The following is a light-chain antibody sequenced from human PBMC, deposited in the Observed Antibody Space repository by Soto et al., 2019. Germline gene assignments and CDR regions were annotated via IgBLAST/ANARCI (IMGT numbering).Light chain of an antibody. J-gene: IGKJ1*01. CDR3: QQYRXSPQT. CDR1: QSVSKY. CDR2: GAS. Sequence: EIVLTQSPGTLALSPGEGATLSCRASQSVSKYLAWYQQKPGQAPRLLIYGASSRATGIPDSFSGSGSGTDFTLTISRLEPEDFAVYYYQQYRXSPQTFAQGTKVAIK. V-gene: IGKV3-20*01.